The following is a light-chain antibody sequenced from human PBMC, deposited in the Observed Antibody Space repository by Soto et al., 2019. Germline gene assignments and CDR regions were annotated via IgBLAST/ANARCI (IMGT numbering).Light chain of an antibody. CDR1: SGSIASNY. CDR2: EDN. J-gene: IGLJ7*01. Sequence: NFMLTQPHSVSESPGKTVTISCTRSSGSIASNYVQWYQQRPGSSPTTVMYEDNQRPSGVPDRFSGSIDSSSNSASLTISGLKTEDEAEYYCQSYDDNSAVFGGGTQLTVL. V-gene: IGLV6-57*01. CDR3: QSYDDNSAV.